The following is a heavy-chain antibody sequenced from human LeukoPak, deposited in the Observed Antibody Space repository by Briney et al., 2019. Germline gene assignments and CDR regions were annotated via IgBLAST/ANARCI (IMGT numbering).Heavy chain of an antibody. D-gene: IGHD3-10*01. CDR2: FYYTGTI. CDR1: GGSVSSTDHF. J-gene: IGHJ2*01. V-gene: IGHV4-39*01. Sequence: SETLSLTCIVSGGSVSSTDHFWGWIRPPPGKGLEWIGSFYYTGTIFYSPSLESRGTISIDTSKNQFSLKIRSVTAADTAVYYCARQGVVPNKAGWYFDLWGRGALVTVSS. CDR3: ARQGVVPNKAGWYFDL.